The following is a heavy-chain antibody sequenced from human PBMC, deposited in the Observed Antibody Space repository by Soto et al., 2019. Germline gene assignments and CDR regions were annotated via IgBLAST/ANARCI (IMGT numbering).Heavy chain of an antibody. J-gene: IGHJ4*02. V-gene: IGHV1-2*02. Sequence: QVQLVQSGAEVKKPGASVKVSCKASGYTFTGYYMHWVRQAPGQGLEWMRWINPNNGGTNYAQKFQGRVTMTRDTSISTAYMELSRLRSDDTAVYYCARAKSYSNLFDYWGQGTLVTVSS. CDR2: INPNNGGT. CDR3: ARAKSYSNLFDY. D-gene: IGHD4-4*01. CDR1: GYTFTGYY.